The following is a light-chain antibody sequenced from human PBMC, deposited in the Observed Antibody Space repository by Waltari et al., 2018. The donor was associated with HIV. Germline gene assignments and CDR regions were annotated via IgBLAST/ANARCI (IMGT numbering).Light chain of an antibody. Sequence: SFELTQPPSVSVSTGQTADIPCSGDKLGERYDCGYQQRPVQSPVLVIYQDNKRPSGIPERFSGSNSGNTATLTISWTHAMDEADYYCQAWDSYTALFGGGTKLTVL. CDR3: QAWDSYTAL. CDR1: KLGERY. CDR2: QDN. V-gene: IGLV3-1*01. J-gene: IGLJ2*01.